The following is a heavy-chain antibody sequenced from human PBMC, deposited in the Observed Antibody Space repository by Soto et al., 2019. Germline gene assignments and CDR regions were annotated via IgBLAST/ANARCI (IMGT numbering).Heavy chain of an antibody. J-gene: IGHJ6*02. V-gene: IGHV4-4*02. CDR3: ARGLVAATLNYYYGMDV. Sequence: PSETLSLTCAVSGGSISSSNWWSWVRQPPGKGLEWIGEIYHSGSTNYNPSLKSRVTISVDKSKNQFSLKLSSVTAADTAVYYCARGLVAATLNYYYGMDVWGQGTTVTV. CDR1: GGSISSSNW. D-gene: IGHD2-15*01. CDR2: IYHSGST.